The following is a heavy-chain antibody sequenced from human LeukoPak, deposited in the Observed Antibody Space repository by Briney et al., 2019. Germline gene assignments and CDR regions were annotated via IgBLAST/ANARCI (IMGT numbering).Heavy chain of an antibody. V-gene: IGHV3-48*03. J-gene: IGHJ4*02. CDR2: ITSSGDSI. Sequence: GGSLRLSYAASGITLDNYEMNWVRQAPGKGLEWVAHITSSGDSIFYADSVKGRFTISRDNAKNSLYLQMHRLSAEDTAVYYCVRDSPGYGAYDFDWGQGTLVTVSS. D-gene: IGHD5-12*01. CDR1: GITLDNYE. CDR3: VRDSPGYGAYDFD.